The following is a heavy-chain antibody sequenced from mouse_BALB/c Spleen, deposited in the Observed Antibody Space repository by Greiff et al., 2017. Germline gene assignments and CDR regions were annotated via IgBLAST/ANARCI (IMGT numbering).Heavy chain of an antibody. Sequence: DVQLVESGGGLVKPGGSLKLSCAASGFAFSSYDMSWVRQTPEKRLQWVAYISSGGGSTYYPDTVKGRFTISRDNAKNTLYLQMSSLKSEDTAMYYCARHRGAAMNYWGQGTTLTVSS. V-gene: IGHV5-12-1*01. CDR1: GFAFSSYD. J-gene: IGHJ2*01. CDR3: ARHRGAAMNY. CDR2: ISSGGGST. D-gene: IGHD1-2*01.